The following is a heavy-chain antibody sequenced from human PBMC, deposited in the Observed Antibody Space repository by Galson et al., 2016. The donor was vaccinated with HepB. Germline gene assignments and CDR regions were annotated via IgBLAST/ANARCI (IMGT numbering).Heavy chain of an antibody. D-gene: IGHD3-9*01. CDR1: GGTFRTYG. Sequence: SVKVSCKASGGTFRTYGFSWVRQAPGQGPEWMGRTIPSLDYASSAQKFQGRLTITADKSTGTAYMELISLTSEDTAVYFCARDQAPHILTYYYHYGMDVWGQGTTVTVSS. CDR2: TIPSLDYA. CDR3: ARDQAPHILTYYYHYGMDV. V-gene: IGHV1-69*10. J-gene: IGHJ6*02.